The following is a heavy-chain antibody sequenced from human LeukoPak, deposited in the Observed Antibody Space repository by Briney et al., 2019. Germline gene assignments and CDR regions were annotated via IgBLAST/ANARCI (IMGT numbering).Heavy chain of an antibody. CDR1: GYTFTTYY. CDR2: INPSGGGT. D-gene: IGHD2-2*01. Sequence: ASVTVSFKASGYTFTTYYIHWVRQAPGQGHEWMGMINPSGGGTDYAQKFQGRVTITADKSTSTAYMELSSLRSEDTAVYYCARGEEWIVVVPAAMRAFDIWGQGTMVTVSS. CDR3: ARGEEWIVVVPAAMRAFDI. V-gene: IGHV1-46*01. J-gene: IGHJ3*02.